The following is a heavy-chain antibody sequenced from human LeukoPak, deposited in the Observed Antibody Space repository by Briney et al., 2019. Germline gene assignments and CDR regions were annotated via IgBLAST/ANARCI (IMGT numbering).Heavy chain of an antibody. Sequence: GGSLRLSCAASGFSLSDYSLNWVRQAPGKGLEWDSFISSTSSYIYYADSVKGRFTISRDNAKNSLYLQMNSLRGEDTAVYYCARDGDYGDSHVHWYFDLWGRGSLVTVSS. CDR1: GFSLSDYS. D-gene: IGHD4-17*01. CDR3: ARDGDYGDSHVHWYFDL. J-gene: IGHJ2*01. V-gene: IGHV3-21*01. CDR2: ISSTSSYI.